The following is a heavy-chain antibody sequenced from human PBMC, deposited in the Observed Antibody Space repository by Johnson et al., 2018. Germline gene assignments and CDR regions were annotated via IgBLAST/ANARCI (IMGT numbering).Heavy chain of an antibody. CDR2: ISYVGTME. Sequence: VQLLEAGGGVVQPGRSRRLCCAASEFSCSNYGMHWVRQPPGKGLEWVAVISYVGTMEYYVVSVKGRFTISRDKSNSTLYLEMKCVGAEDTAVYYSVKAYYDNNGRALDFWGQGTMVTVSS. CDR1: EFSCSNYG. CDR3: VKAYYDNNGRALDF. D-gene: IGHD3-22*01. V-gene: IGHV3-30*18. J-gene: IGHJ3*01.